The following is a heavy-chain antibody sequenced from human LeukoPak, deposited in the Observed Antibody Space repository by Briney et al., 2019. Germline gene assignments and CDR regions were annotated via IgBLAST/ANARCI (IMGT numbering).Heavy chain of an antibody. CDR3: ARGYYYDSSGYSEGGDY. CDR2: ISSSSSTI. CDR1: GFSFSSYA. Sequence: GGSLRLSCAASGFSFSSYAMHWVRQAPGKGLEWVSYISSSSSTIYYADSVKGRFTISRDNAKNSLYLQMNSLRDEDTAVYYCARGYYYDSSGYSEGGDYWGQGTLVTVSS. D-gene: IGHD3-22*01. V-gene: IGHV3-48*02. J-gene: IGHJ4*02.